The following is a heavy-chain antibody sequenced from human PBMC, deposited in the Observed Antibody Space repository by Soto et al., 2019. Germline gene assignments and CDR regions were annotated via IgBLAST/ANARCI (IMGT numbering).Heavy chain of an antibody. Sequence: ASVKVSCKASGYTFTSYGISWVRQAPGQGLEWMGWISAYNGNTNYAQKLQGRVTMTTDTSTSTAYMELRSLRSDDTAVYYCARHQHDFWSGYIFDYWGQGTLVTVSS. J-gene: IGHJ4*02. CDR1: GYTFTSYG. D-gene: IGHD3-3*01. CDR3: ARHQHDFWSGYIFDY. CDR2: ISAYNGNT. V-gene: IGHV1-18*01.